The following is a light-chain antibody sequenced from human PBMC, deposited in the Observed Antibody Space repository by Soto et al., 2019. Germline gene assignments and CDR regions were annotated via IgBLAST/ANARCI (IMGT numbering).Light chain of an antibody. CDR3: QSYDSSLSGSGVV. CDR2: GNS. V-gene: IGLV1-40*01. Sequence: QSVLTQPPSVSGAPGQRVTVSCTGSRSNIGAGYDVHWYQHLPGRAPKLLIYGNSNRPSGVPDRFSGSTSGTSASLAITGLQAEDEADYYCQSYDSSLSGSGVVFGGGTKVTVL. CDR1: RSNIGAGYD. J-gene: IGLJ2*01.